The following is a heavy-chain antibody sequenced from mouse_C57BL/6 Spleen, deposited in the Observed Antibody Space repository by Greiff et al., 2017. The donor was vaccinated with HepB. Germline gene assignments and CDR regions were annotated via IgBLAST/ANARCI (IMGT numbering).Heavy chain of an antibody. V-gene: IGHV1-80*01. CDR2: IYPGDGDT. CDR3: ARGSYGSSPWFAY. Sequence: QVQLKQSGAELVKPGASVKISCKASGYAFSSYWMNWVKQRPGKGLEWIGQIYPGDGDTNYNGKFKGKATLTADKSSSTAYMQLSSLTSEDSAVYFCARGSYGSSPWFAYWGQGTLVTVSA. D-gene: IGHD1-1*01. J-gene: IGHJ3*01. CDR1: GYAFSSYW.